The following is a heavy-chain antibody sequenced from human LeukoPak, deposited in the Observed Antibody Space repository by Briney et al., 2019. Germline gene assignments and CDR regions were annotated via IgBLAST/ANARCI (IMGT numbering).Heavy chain of an antibody. Sequence: SETLSLTCTVSGGSISSYYWSWIRQPPGKGLEWIGYIYYSGSTNYNPSLKSRVTISVDRSKNQFSLKLSSVTAADTAVYYCARDADYDFWSGYPRAFDPWGQGTLVTVSS. CDR1: GGSISSYY. CDR3: ARDADYDFWSGYPRAFDP. V-gene: IGHV4-59*12. D-gene: IGHD3-3*01. J-gene: IGHJ5*02. CDR2: IYYSGST.